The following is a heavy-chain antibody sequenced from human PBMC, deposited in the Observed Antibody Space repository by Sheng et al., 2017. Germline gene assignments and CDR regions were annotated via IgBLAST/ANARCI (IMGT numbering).Heavy chain of an antibody. J-gene: IGHJ4*02. CDR1: GYTFTGYY. D-gene: IGHD2-21*02. CDR2: INPNSGGT. CDR3: ARESPYCGGDCYYFDY. V-gene: IGHV1-2*02. Sequence: QVQLVQSGAEVKKPGASVKVSCKASGYTFTGYYMHWVRQAPGQGLEWMGWINPNSGGTNYAQKFQGRVTMTRDTSISTAYMELSRLRSDDTAVYYCARESPYCGGDCYYFDYWGQGTLVTVSS.